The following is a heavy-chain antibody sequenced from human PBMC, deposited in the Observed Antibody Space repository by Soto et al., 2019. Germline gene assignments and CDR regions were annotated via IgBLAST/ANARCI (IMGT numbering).Heavy chain of an antibody. Sequence: PSETLSLTCTVSGGSISSGDYYWSWIRQPPGKGLEWIGYIYYSGSTYYNPSLKSRVTISVDTSKNQFSLKLSSVTGAARDVYYCARAREGIVGATTYDYWGQGTLDPVSP. D-gene: IGHD1-26*01. CDR3: ARAREGIVGATTYDY. CDR2: IYYSGST. J-gene: IGHJ4*02. V-gene: IGHV4-30-4*01. CDR1: GGSISSGDYY.